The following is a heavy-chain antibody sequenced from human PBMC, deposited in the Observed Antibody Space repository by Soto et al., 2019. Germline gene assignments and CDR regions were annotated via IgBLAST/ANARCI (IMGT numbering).Heavy chain of an antibody. CDR2: IYYSGST. CDR3: ALAAAGTGLFDY. J-gene: IGHJ4*02. Sequence: SETLSLTCTVSGGSISSYYWSWIRQPPGKGLEWIGYIYYSGSTNYNPSLKSRVTISVDTSKNQFSLKLSSVTAADTAVYYCALAAAGTGLFDYWGQGTLVNVSS. V-gene: IGHV4-59*01. D-gene: IGHD6-13*01. CDR1: GGSISSYY.